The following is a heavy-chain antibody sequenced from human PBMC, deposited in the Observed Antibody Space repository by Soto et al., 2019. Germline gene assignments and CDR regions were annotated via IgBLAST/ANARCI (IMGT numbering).Heavy chain of an antibody. CDR3: ARHGTIGPFDY. CDR2: IYYSGST. V-gene: IGHV4-59*08. CDR1: GGSISSYY. J-gene: IGHJ4*02. D-gene: IGHD3-3*01. Sequence: SETLSLTCTVSGGSISSYYWSWIRQPPGKGLEWIGSIYYSGSTYYNPSLKSRVTISVDTSKNQFSLKLSSVTAADTAVYYCARHGTIGPFDYWGQGTLVTVSS.